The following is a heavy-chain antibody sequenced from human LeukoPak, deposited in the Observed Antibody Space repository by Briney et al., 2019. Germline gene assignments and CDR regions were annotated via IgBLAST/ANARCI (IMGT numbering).Heavy chain of an antibody. V-gene: IGHV3-43*01. J-gene: IGHJ4*02. Sequence: TGGSLRLSCAASGFTFNDYTMHGVRQAPGESLEWVSRISRGGSTTYSADSVKGRFTISRDNSKNSLYLQMNSLRTEDTAFYYCAKDIGGGDTSSWYYFDYWGQGTLVTVSS. CDR3: AKDIGGGDTSSWYYFDY. D-gene: IGHD6-13*01. CDR2: ISRGGSTT. CDR1: GFTFNDYT.